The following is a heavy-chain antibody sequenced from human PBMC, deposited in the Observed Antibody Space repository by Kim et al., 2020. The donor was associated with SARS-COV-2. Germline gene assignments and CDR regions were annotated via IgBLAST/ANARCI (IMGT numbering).Heavy chain of an antibody. CDR3: AREGEIAVAGRVLYYYYGMDV. D-gene: IGHD6-19*01. Sequence: GGSLRLSCAASGFTFSSYCMSWVRQAPGKGLEWVANIKQDGSEKYYVDSVKGRFTISRDNAKNSLYLQMNSLRAEDTAVYYCAREGEIAVAGRVLYYYYGMDVWGQGTTVTVSS. J-gene: IGHJ6*02. V-gene: IGHV3-7*01. CDR2: IKQDGSEK. CDR1: GFTFSSYC.